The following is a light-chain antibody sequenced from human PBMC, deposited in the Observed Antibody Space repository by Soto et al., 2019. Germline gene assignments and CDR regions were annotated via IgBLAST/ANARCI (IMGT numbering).Light chain of an antibody. V-gene: IGLV2-14*01. Sequence: QSALTQPASVSGTPGQSITISCTGSNSDVGLYDFVSWYQHHPGRAPKLIVSEVSHRPSGISNRFSGPKSGNTASLTISGLQSEDEADYYCISYTSDDVRYVFGTGTK. CDR1: NSDVGLYDF. CDR3: ISYTSDDVRYV. J-gene: IGLJ1*01. CDR2: EVS.